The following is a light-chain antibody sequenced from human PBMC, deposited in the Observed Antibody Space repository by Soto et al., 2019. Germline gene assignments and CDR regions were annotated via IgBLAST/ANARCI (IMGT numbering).Light chain of an antibody. CDR2: EVN. CDR3: TSYAGGNNV. CDR1: SSDVGGYNY. J-gene: IGLJ1*01. Sequence: QSALTQPPSASGSPEQSVSISCTGTSSDVGGYNYVSWYQQHPGKVPKLIIYEVNKRPSGVPDRFSGSKSGNTASLTVTGLQAEDEADYYCTSYAGGNNVFGTGTKVTVL. V-gene: IGLV2-8*01.